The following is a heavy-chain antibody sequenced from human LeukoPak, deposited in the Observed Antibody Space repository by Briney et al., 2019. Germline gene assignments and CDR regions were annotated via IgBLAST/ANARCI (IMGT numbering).Heavy chain of an antibody. CDR3: ARVGGLLWFGNLDY. J-gene: IGHJ4*02. CDR2: ISSSGSTI. Sequence: GGSLRLSCAASGFTFSSYEMNWVRQAPGKGLEWVSYISSSGSTIYYADSVKGRFTISRDNAKNSLYLQMNSLRAEDTAVYYCARVGGLLWFGNLDYWGQGTLVTVSS. CDR1: GFTFSSYE. V-gene: IGHV3-48*03. D-gene: IGHD3-10*01.